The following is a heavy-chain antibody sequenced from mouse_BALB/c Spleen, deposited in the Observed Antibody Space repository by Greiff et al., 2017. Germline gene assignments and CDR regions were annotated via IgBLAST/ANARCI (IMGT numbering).Heavy chain of an antibody. CDR2: ISYSGST. CDR1: GYSITSDYA. CDR3: ARKRTGCYFDY. D-gene: IGHD4-1*01. Sequence: ESGPGLVKPSQSLSLTCTVTGYSITSDYAWNWIRQFPGNKLEWMGYISYSGSTSYNPSLKSRISITRDTSKNQFFLQLNSVTTEDTATYYCARKRTGCYFDYWGQGTTLTVSS. J-gene: IGHJ2*01. V-gene: IGHV3-2*02.